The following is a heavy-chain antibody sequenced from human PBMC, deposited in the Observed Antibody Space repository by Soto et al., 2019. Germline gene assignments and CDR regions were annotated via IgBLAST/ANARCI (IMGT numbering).Heavy chain of an antibody. CDR3: ARTICCINGVCSPFYGMDV. CDR2: IHHSGTT. D-gene: IGHD2-8*01. J-gene: IGHJ6*02. CDR1: EYSISSGYK. Sequence: SETLSLTCGVSEYSISSGYKWGWIRQPPGEGLEWIGSIHHSGTTYYNPSLKSRVTVSVDTSKNQFSLKLSSVTAADTAVYYCARTICCINGVCSPFYGMDVWGQGTTVTVSS. V-gene: IGHV4-38-2*01.